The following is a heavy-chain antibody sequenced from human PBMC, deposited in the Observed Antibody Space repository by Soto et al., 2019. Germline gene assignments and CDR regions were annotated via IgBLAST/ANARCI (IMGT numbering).Heavy chain of an antibody. J-gene: IGHJ3*01. D-gene: IGHD2-2*01. CDR1: GFTFSSYW. CDR3: ARGPSSDCSSSNCYVFDF. CDR2: VNSDGSTT. Sequence: PGGSLRLSCAASGFTFSSYWMHWVRQAPGKGLVWVSRVNSDGSTTDYADSVKGRFTISRDNAKNTLYLQMNSLRADDTAVFYCARGPSSDCSSSNCYVFDFWGQGTMVTV. V-gene: IGHV3-74*01.